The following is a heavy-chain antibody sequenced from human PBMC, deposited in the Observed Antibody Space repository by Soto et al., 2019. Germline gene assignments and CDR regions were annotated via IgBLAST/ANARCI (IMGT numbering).Heavy chain of an antibody. CDR1: GFSFSNAGLG. D-gene: IGHD6-13*01. Sequence: QVTVKESGPVLVKPTETLTLTCTVSGFSFSNAGLGVSWIRQPPGKALEWIAHIFSNDEKSYSTSLKSRLTISKDTSKSQVVLIMTNMDPVDTATYYCASTYSASWYWFDPWGQGTLVTVSS. J-gene: IGHJ5*02. CDR2: IFSNDEK. CDR3: ASTYSASWYWFDP. V-gene: IGHV2-26*04.